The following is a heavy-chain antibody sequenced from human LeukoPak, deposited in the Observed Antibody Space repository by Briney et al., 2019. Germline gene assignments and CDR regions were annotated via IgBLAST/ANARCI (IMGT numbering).Heavy chain of an antibody. V-gene: IGHV1-69*13. CDR2: IIPIFGTA. J-gene: IGHJ4*02. CDR3: ARTTMIVVVDKYYFDY. D-gene: IGHD3-22*01. Sequence: SVKVSCKASGGTFSSYAISWVRQAPGQGLEWMGGIIPIFGTANYAQKFQGRVTITADESTSTAYMELSSLRSEDTAMYYCARTTMIVVVDKYYFDYWGQGTLVTVSS. CDR1: GGTFSSYA.